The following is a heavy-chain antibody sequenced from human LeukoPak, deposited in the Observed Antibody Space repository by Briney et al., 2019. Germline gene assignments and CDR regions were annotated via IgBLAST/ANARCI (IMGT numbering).Heavy chain of an antibody. CDR3: AQANPAARGVNFDF. CDR1: RLTFSSSA. D-gene: IGHD3-10*01. CDR2: FNGGGDAT. V-gene: IGHV3-23*01. J-gene: IGHJ4*02. Sequence: GGSLRLSCAASRLTFSSSAISWVRQAPGKGLEWLSTFNGGGDATYYADSVKGRFTISRDTSKNTLYLQMSGLRTEDTAIYYCAQANPAARGVNFDFWGQGTLVTVSS.